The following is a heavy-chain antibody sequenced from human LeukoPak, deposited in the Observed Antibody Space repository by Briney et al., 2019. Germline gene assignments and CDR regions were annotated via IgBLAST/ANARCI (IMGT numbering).Heavy chain of an antibody. D-gene: IGHD5-24*01. J-gene: IGHJ4*02. CDR3: ARHLRDGYKYYFDY. Sequence: SETLSLTCTVSGGSISSYYWSWIRQPPGKGLEWIGYIYYSGSTNYNPSLKSRVTISVDTSKNQFSLKLSSVTAADTAVYYCARHLRDGYKYYFDYWGQGTLVTVSS. CDR2: IYYSGST. CDR1: GGSISSYY. V-gene: IGHV4-59*08.